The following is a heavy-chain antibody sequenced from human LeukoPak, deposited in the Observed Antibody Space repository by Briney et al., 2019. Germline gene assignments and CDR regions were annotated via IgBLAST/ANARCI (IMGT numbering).Heavy chain of an antibody. V-gene: IGHV4-30-4*01. Sequence: PSQTLSLTCTVSGGSIGSGDYYWSWIRQPPGKGLEWIGYIYYTGSTSYNPSLKSRLYMSVDTSENQFSLKVNSATAADTAAYYCAREPYFHNSAYHYGMDVWGQGTTVTVSS. D-gene: IGHD3-22*01. CDR2: IYYTGST. J-gene: IGHJ6*02. CDR3: AREPYFHNSAYHYGMDV. CDR1: GGSIGSGDYY.